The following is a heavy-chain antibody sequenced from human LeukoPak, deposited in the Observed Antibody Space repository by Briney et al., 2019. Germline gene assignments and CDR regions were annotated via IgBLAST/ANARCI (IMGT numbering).Heavy chain of an antibody. CDR3: ASRGTTFDY. CDR1: GGSISSHY. V-gene: IGHV4-59*11. J-gene: IGHJ4*02. CDR2: IYYSGST. D-gene: IGHD1-7*01. Sequence: PSETLPLTCTVSGGSISSHYWSWIRQPPGKGLEWIGYIYYSGSTNYNPSLKRRVTISVDTSKNQFSLKLSSVTAADTAVYYCASRGTTFDYWGQGTLVTVSS.